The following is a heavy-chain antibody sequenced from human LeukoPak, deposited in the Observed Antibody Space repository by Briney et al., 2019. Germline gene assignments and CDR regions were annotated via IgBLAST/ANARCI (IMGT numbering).Heavy chain of an antibody. V-gene: IGHV3-9*01. CDR2: ISWNSGSI. CDR3: ARPYSGSYEGYYFDY. D-gene: IGHD1-26*01. Sequence: GGSLRLSCAASGFTFDDYAMHWVRQAPGKGLEWVSGISWNSGSIGYADSVKGRFTISRDNAKNSLYLQMNSLRSDDTAVYYCARPYSGSYEGYYFDYWGQGTLVTVSS. CDR1: GFTFDDYA. J-gene: IGHJ4*02.